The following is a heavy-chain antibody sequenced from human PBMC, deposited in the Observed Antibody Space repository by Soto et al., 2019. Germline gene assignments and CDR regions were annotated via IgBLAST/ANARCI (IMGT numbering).Heavy chain of an antibody. V-gene: IGHV4-38-2*02. CDR3: VARATVVNSPWFDP. J-gene: IGHJ5*02. D-gene: IGHD1-1*01. Sequence: ETLSLTCTVSGYSINSGYIWGCVRRPPGRGLEWIGSRYSTGTTYYNPSLRRRVKMSVDTSKNQLSLVLRSVTAADTAVYYCVARATVVNSPWFDPWGQGTQVTVSS. CDR2: RYSTGTT. CDR1: GYSINSGYI.